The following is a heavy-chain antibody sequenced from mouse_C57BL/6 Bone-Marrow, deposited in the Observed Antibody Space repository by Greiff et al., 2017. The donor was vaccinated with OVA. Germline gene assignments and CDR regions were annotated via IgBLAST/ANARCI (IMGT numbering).Heavy chain of an antibody. V-gene: IGHV1-80*01. CDR3: ARIYYYGSSFLYAMDY. CDR2: IYPGAGDT. CDR1: GYAFSSYW. J-gene: IGHJ4*01. D-gene: IGHD1-1*01. Sequence: VKLMESGAELVKPGASVKISCKASGYAFSSYWMNWVKQRPGKGLEWIGQIYPGAGDTNYNGKFKGKATLTADKSSSTAYMQLSRLTSEDSAVYFCARIYYYGSSFLYAMDYWGQGTSVTVSS.